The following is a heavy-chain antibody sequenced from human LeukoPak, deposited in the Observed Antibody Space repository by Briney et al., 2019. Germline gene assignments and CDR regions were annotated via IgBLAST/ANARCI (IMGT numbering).Heavy chain of an antibody. CDR1: GGSFSGYY. CDR3: ARVLVAFNYYYGMDV. Sequence: PSETLSLTCAVCGGSFSGYYWSWIRQPPGKGLEWIGEINHSGSTNYNPSLKSRVTTSVDTSKNQFSLKLSSVTAADTAVYYCARVLVAFNYYYGMDVWGQGTTVTVSS. J-gene: IGHJ6*02. D-gene: IGHD2-15*01. CDR2: INHSGST. V-gene: IGHV4-34*01.